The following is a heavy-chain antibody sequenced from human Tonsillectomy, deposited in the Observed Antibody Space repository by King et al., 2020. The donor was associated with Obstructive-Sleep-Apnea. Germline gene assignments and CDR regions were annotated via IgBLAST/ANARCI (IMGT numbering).Heavy chain of an antibody. V-gene: IGHV3-7*01. CDR2: IKEDGSQK. J-gene: IGHJ5*02. Sequence: VQLVESGGGLVQPGGSLRLSCAASRFSFSTYWMSWVLQAPGKGREWVAIIKEDGSQKYYVDSVRGRFTISRDNVKNSLYLQMNSLRVDDTAMYYCARDLDAGNTNWFDPWGQGTLVTVSS. D-gene: IGHD4-23*01. CDR3: ARDLDAGNTNWFDP. CDR1: RFSFSTYW.